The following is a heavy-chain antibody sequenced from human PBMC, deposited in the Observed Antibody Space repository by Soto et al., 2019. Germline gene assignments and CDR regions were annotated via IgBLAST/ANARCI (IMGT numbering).Heavy chain of an antibody. CDR3: ARGIPRGYSYGSYYFDY. D-gene: IGHD5-18*01. CDR1: GFTVSSNF. Sequence: EVQLVESGGGLIQPGGSLRLSCAASGFTVSSNFMTWVRQAPGKGLAWVSVIYSGGRTYYADSVKGRFTISRDNSKKTLYLQMNSLRAEDTAVYYCARGIPRGYSYGSYYFDYWGQGTLVTVSS. CDR2: IYSGGRT. J-gene: IGHJ4*02. V-gene: IGHV3-53*01.